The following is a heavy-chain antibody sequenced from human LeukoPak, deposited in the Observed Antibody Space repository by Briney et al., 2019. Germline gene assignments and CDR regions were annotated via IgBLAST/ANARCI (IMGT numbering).Heavy chain of an antibody. CDR1: GFTFNSYS. CDR3: ARQGEAYYYYYYMDV. Sequence: PGGSLRLSCAASGFTFNSYSMSWVRQAPGKGLEWVANIKQDESEKYYVDSVKGRFTISRDNAKNSLYLQMNSLRAEDTAVYYCARQGEAYYYYYYMDVWGKGTTVTVSS. V-gene: IGHV3-7*01. CDR2: IKQDESEK. J-gene: IGHJ6*03.